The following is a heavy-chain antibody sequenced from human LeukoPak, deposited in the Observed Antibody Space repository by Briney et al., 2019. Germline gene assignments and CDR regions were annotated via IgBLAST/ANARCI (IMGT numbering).Heavy chain of an antibody. J-gene: IGHJ3*02. CDR3: ARAVNYDFWSGYYVGCAFDI. Sequence: SETLSLTCTVSGYSISSGYYWGWIRQPPGKGLEWIGSIYHSGSTYYNPSPKTRVTISVDTSKNQFSLKLSSVTAADTAVYYCARAVNYDFWSGYYVGCAFDIWGQGTMVTVSS. D-gene: IGHD3-3*01. CDR1: GYSISSGYY. CDR2: IYHSGST. V-gene: IGHV4-38-2*02.